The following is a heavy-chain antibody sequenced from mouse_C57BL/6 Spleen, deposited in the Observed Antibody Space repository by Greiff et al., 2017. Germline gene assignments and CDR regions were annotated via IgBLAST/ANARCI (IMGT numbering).Heavy chain of an antibody. V-gene: IGHV1-82*01. J-gene: IGHJ2*01. CDR2: IYPGDGDT. Sequence: QVQLQQSGPELVKPGASVKISCKASGYAFSSSWMNWVKQRPGKGLEWIGRIYPGDGDTNYNGKFKGKATLTADKSSSTAYMQLSSLASEDSAVYFCARWGGWDVESLDYWGQGTTLTVSS. CDR1: GYAFSSSW. D-gene: IGHD4-1*01. CDR3: ARWGGWDVESLDY.